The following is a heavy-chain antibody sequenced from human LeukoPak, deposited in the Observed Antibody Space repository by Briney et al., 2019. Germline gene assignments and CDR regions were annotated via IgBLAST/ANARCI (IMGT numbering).Heavy chain of an antibody. CDR1: GYSFTSYW. V-gene: IGHV5-51*01. J-gene: IGHJ3*02. Sequence: GESLKISCKGSGYSFTSYWIGWVRQLPGKGLEWMGIIYPGDSDTRYSPSFQGQVTISADKSISTAYLQWSSLKASDTAMYYCARLGATPIDAFDIWGQGTMVTVSS. CDR3: ARLGATPIDAFDI. CDR2: IYPGDSDT. D-gene: IGHD1-26*01.